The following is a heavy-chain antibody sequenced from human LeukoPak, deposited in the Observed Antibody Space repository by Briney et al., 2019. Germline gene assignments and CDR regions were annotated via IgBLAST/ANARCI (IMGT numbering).Heavy chain of an antibody. J-gene: IGHJ6*03. V-gene: IGHV3-7*01. D-gene: IGHD3-10*01. Sequence: GGSLRLSCAASGFYFSNYWMSWVRQAPGKGLEWVANIKQDGSETYYLDSVRGRFTISRDNAKKSVYLHMSSLRAEDTALYYCARLSAYYYGSYFYYYMDVWGKGTTVTVSS. CDR2: IKQDGSET. CDR3: ARLSAYYYGSYFYYYMDV. CDR1: GFYFSNYW.